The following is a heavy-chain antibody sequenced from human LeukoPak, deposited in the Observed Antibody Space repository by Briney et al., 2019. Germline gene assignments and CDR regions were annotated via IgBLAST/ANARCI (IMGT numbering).Heavy chain of an antibody. J-gene: IGHJ4*02. CDR1: GFTFSSYS. CDR2: IRYDGSNK. V-gene: IGHV3-30*02. Sequence: GGSLRLSCAASGFTFSSYSMNWVRQAPGKGLEWVAFIRYDGSNKYYADSVKGRFTISRDNSKNTLYLQMNSLRAEDTAVYYCAKDRGVFGELSGFDYWGQGTLVTVSS. D-gene: IGHD3-10*02. CDR3: AKDRGVFGELSGFDY.